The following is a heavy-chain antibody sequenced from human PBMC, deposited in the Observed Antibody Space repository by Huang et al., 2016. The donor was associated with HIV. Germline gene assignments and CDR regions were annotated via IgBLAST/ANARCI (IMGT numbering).Heavy chain of an antibody. V-gene: IGHV1-8*02. D-gene: IGHD4-17*01. J-gene: IGHJ4*02. CDR3: ARSAYGDLDY. Sequence: SGASVKVSCKASGYTFTNYDINWVRQAPGRGLEWMGWINPNAGNPGSAQSFQGRVTMTRKTSITTAYMERTSLTSEDTAVYYCARSAYGDLDYWGRGTLVIVSS. CDR2: INPNAGNP. CDR1: GYTFTNYD.